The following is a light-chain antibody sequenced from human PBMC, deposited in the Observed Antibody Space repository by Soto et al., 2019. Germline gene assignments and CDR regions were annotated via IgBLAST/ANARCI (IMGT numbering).Light chain of an antibody. CDR3: QVWASDSDNWV. V-gene: IGLV3-21*02. J-gene: IGLJ3*02. CDR2: DDS. CDR1: NIGSKS. Sequence: SYELTQPPSVSVAPGQTARITWGVDNIGSKSVHWYRQRPSQAPVLVVFDDSDRHSGIPERFSGSNSGKTATLTISRVEGGDEADYYCQVWASDSDNWVFGGGTKLTVL.